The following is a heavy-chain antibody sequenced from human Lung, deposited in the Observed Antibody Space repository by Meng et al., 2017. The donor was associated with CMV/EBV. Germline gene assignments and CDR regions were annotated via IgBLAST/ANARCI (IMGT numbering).Heavy chain of an antibody. V-gene: IGHV3-48*03. J-gene: IGHJ4*02. Sequence: GGSXRLXXAASRFTFSAYEMNWVRQAPGKGLEWVSYIGGSGGPINYADSVRGRFTISRNNARNSLYLQMNSLRAEDTAVYYCARGGYDYVWGSLDYWVQGTXVTVSS. CDR2: IGGSGGPI. D-gene: IGHD3-16*01. CDR1: RFTFSAYE. CDR3: ARGGYDYVWGSLDY.